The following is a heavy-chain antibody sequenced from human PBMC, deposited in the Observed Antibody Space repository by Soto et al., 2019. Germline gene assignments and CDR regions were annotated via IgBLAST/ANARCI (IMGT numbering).Heavy chain of an antibody. CDR2: ISSSSSYI. CDR1: GFTFSSYS. CDR3: ARESRSMGVDFDY. V-gene: IGHV3-21*01. Sequence: EVQLVESGGGLVKPGGSLRLSCAASGFTFSSYSMNWVRQAPGKGLEWVSSISSSSSYIYYADSVKGRFTISRDNAKNSLYLQMNSLRAEDTAVYYCARESRSMGVDFDYWGQGTLVTVSS. J-gene: IGHJ4*02. D-gene: IGHD3-10*01.